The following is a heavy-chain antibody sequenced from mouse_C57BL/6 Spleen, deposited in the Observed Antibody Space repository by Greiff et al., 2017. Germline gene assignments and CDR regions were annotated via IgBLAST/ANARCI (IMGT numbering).Heavy chain of an antibody. Sequence: QVQLQQSGAELARPGASVKMSCKASGYTFTSYTMHWVKQRPGQGLEWIGYINPSSGYTKYNQTFKDKATLTADKSSSTAYMQLSSLTSEDSAVYYFARSYDYEGVDYWGQGTTLTVSS. D-gene: IGHD2-4*01. V-gene: IGHV1-4*01. CDR1: GYTFTSYT. CDR2: INPSSGYT. J-gene: IGHJ2*01. CDR3: ARSYDYEGVDY.